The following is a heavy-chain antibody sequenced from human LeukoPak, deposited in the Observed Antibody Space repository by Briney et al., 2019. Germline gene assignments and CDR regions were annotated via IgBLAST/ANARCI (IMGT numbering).Heavy chain of an antibody. V-gene: IGHV3-33*01. J-gene: IGHJ3*02. CDR2: IWYDGSNK. Sequence: GGSLRLSCAASGFTFSSYGMHWVRQAPGKGLEWVAVIWYDGSNKYYADSVKGRFTISRDNSKNTLSLHMNSLRAEDTAVYYCARGDSRSWSAAFDIWGQGTMVTVSS. D-gene: IGHD6-13*01. CDR3: ARGDSRSWSAAFDI. CDR1: GFTFSSYG.